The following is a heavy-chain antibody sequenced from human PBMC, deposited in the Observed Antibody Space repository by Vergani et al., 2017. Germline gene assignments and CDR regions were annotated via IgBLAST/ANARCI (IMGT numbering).Heavy chain of an antibody. CDR3: ALAESSTSCINSVCITPETGSWFDP. J-gene: IGHJ5*02. CDR2: INPSGGST. Sequence: QVQLVQSGAEVKKPGASVKVSCKASGYTFTGYYMHWVRQAPGQGLEWMGIINPSGGSTSYAQKFQGRVTMTRDTSTSTVYMELSSLRSEDTAMYYCALAESSTSCINSVCITPETGSWFDPWGQGTLVTVSS. CDR1: GYTFTGYY. V-gene: IGHV1-46*01. D-gene: IGHD2-2*01.